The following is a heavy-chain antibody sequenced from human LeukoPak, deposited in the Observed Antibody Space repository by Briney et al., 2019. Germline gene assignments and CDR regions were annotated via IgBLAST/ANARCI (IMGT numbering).Heavy chain of an antibody. D-gene: IGHD2-15*01. CDR3: AKDRRYCSGGSCYSWVDY. Sequence: GGSLRLSCAASKFSVSSNYMTWVRQAPGKGLEWVSVIYSTGSTYYADSVKGRFTISRDNSKNTLYLQMNSLRAEDTAVYYCAKDRRYCSGGSCYSWVDYWGQGTLVTVSS. J-gene: IGHJ4*02. V-gene: IGHV3-66*01. CDR1: KFSVSSNY. CDR2: IYSTGST.